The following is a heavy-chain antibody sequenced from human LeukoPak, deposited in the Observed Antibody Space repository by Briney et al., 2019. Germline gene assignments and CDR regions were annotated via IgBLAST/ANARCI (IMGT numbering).Heavy chain of an antibody. CDR3: ATAAKMGDRKFDY. V-gene: IGHV4-59*12. Sequence: SETLSLTCTVSGGSLSSYYWSWIRQPPGKGLEWIGYIYYSGSTNYNPSLKSRVTISGDTSKNQFSLKLSSVTAADTAVYYCATAAKMGDRKFDYWGQGTLVTVSS. CDR1: GGSLSSYY. CDR2: IYYSGST. J-gene: IGHJ4*02. D-gene: IGHD2-21*01.